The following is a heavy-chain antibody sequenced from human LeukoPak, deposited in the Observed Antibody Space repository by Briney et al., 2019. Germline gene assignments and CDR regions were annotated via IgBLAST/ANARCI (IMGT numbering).Heavy chain of an antibody. CDR3: AKGTRIAAAELFDP. Sequence: QPGGSLRLSCAASGFTFSSYGMHWVRQAPGKGLEWVAFIRYDGSNKYYADSVKGRFTISRDNSKNTLYLQMNSLRAEDTAVYYCAKGTRIAAAELFDPWGQGTLVTVSS. D-gene: IGHD6-13*01. V-gene: IGHV3-30*02. CDR1: GFTFSSYG. CDR2: IRYDGSNK. J-gene: IGHJ5*02.